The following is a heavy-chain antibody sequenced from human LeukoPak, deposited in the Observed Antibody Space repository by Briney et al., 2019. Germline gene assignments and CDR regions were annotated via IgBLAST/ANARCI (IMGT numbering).Heavy chain of an antibody. V-gene: IGHV3-30*04. CDR1: GFTFSTYA. Sequence: GGSLRLSCAASGFTFSTYAMHWVRQAPGKGLEWVAVISYDGSNKYYADSVKGRFTISRDNSKNTLSLQMNSLRAEDTAVYYCASINSGYYYGPFDYWGQGTLVTVSS. CDR3: ASINSGYYYGPFDY. CDR2: ISYDGSNK. D-gene: IGHD3-22*01. J-gene: IGHJ4*02.